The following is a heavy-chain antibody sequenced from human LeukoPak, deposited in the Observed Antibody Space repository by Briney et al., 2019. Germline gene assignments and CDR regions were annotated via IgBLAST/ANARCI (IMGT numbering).Heavy chain of an antibody. CDR3: ARDRDDSSGYYSDAFDI. D-gene: IGHD3-22*01. CDR1: GFTFSSYS. Sequence: GGSLRLSCAASGFTFSSYSMNWVRQAPGKGLEWVSSISSSSSYIYYADSVKGRFTTSRDNAKNSLYLQMNSLRAEDTAVYYCARDRDDSSGYYSDAFDIWGQGTMVTVSS. J-gene: IGHJ3*02. V-gene: IGHV3-21*01. CDR2: ISSSSSYI.